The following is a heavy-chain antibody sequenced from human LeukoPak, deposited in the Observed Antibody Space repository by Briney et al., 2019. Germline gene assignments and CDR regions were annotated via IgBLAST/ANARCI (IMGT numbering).Heavy chain of an antibody. CDR3: ANDYRSGSFHDF. CDR2: ISRRDEYT. D-gene: IGHD3-10*01. CDR1: GXAFSSYA. V-gene: IGHV3-23*01. J-gene: IGHJ4*02. Sequence: GGSLRLSCAASGXAFSSYAMSWVRQPPGKGLEWVSVISRRDEYTYYADSVKGRFTISRDNSKNTPYLQMNTLRAEDTAVYYCANDYRSGSFHDFWGQGTLVTVSS.